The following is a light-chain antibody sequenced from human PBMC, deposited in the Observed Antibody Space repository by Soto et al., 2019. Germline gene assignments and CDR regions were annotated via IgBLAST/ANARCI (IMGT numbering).Light chain of an antibody. J-gene: IGKJ1*01. Sequence: DIQMTQSPSTLSASVGDRVTITCRASQSISSWVAWYQQKPEKAPKLLIYDASSLESGVPSRFSGSGSGTEFTLTISSLQPDDFATYYCQQYNSYWTFGQGTKVEIK. CDR3: QQYNSYWT. CDR1: QSISSW. V-gene: IGKV1-5*01. CDR2: DAS.